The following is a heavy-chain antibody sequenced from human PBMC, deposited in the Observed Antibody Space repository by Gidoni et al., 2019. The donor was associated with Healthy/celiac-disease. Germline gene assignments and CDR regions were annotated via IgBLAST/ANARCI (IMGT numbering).Heavy chain of an antibody. CDR1: GFTFSSYA. Sequence: QVQLVESGGGVVKPGRSLRLSCAASGFTFSSYAIPWVRRAPGNGLEWVAIISYDGSNQYYADSVKGRFTISRDNSKNTLYLQMNSLRAEDTAVYYCAREWEDIVVVPAAIQPPGYWGQGTLVTVSA. CDR3: AREWEDIVVVPAAIQPPGY. J-gene: IGHJ4*02. V-gene: IGHV3-30-3*01. D-gene: IGHD2-2*02. CDR2: ISYDGSNQ.